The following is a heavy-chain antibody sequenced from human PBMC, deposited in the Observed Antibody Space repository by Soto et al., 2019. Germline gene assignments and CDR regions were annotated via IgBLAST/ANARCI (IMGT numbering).Heavy chain of an antibody. CDR2: ISATGGDI. V-gene: IGHV3-23*01. Sequence: GGSLRLSCVASGFTFRDYAMTWVRQPPGKGLEWIATISATGGDIEYTDSLKGRFTISRDNSKNTLYLQLNGLTSDDTAVHYCAKVAGGLGYFDLWGRGTLVTVSS. CDR1: GFTFRDYA. J-gene: IGHJ2*01. CDR3: AKVAGGLGYFDL. D-gene: IGHD3-16*01.